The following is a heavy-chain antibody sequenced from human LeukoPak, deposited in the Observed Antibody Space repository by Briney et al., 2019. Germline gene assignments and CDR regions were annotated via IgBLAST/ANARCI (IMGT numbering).Heavy chain of an antibody. J-gene: IGHJ4*02. D-gene: IGHD3-10*01. CDR2: IYYSGST. Sequence: PSETLSLTCTVSGGSISSYYWSWIRQPPGKGLEWIGYIYYSGSTNYNPSLKSRVTISVDTSKNQFSLKLSSVTAADTAVYYRAREGAYGSGSTYFDYWGQGTLVTVSS. V-gene: IGHV4-59*01. CDR1: GGSISSYY. CDR3: AREGAYGSGSTYFDY.